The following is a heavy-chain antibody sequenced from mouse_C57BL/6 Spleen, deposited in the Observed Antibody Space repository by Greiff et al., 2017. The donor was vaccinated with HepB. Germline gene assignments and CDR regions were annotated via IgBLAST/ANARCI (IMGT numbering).Heavy chain of an antibody. CDR1: GYTFTSYW. Sequence: QVQLQQPGAELVRPGTSVKLSCKASGYTFTSYWMHWVKQRPGRGLEWIGVIDPSDSYTNYNQKFKGKATLTVDTSSSTAYMQLSSLTSEDAAVYYCAREWVHYGSREGYYFDYWGQGTTLTVSS. V-gene: IGHV1-59*01. CDR2: IDPSDSYT. J-gene: IGHJ2*01. CDR3: AREWVHYGSREGYYFDY. D-gene: IGHD1-1*01.